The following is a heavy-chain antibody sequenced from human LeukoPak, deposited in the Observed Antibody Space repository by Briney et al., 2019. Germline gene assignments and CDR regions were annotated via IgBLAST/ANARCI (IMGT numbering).Heavy chain of an antibody. CDR3: VRGLYSYGLTTVD. V-gene: IGHV4-34*01. Sequence: SETPSLTCAVYGGSFSGSYWSWIRQPPGKGLEWIGEINHSGSTNYNPSLKSRVTISVDTSKNQFSLKLSSVTAADTAVYYCVRGLYSYGLTTVDWGQGTLVTVSS. J-gene: IGHJ4*02. D-gene: IGHD5-18*01. CDR2: INHSGST. CDR1: GGSFSGSY.